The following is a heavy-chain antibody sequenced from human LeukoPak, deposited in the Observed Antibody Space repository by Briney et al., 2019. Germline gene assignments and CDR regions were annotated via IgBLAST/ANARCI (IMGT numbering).Heavy chain of an antibody. V-gene: IGHV1-2*02. CDR2: INPNSGGT. Sequence: GASXXXXXKASGXTFTGYYMHWVRQAPGQGLEWMGWINPNSGGTNYAQKFQGRVTMTRDTSISTAYMELSRLRSDDTAVYYCARYCSGGSCRDAFDIWGQGTMVTVSS. J-gene: IGHJ3*02. D-gene: IGHD2-15*01. CDR1: GXTFTGYY. CDR3: ARYCSGGSCRDAFDI.